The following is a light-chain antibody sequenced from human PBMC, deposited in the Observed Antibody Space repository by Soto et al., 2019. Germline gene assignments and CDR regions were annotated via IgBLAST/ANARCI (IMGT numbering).Light chain of an antibody. V-gene: IGKV3-20*01. CDR1: QSLTSNY. CDR2: GAS. CDR3: QQDGYSLWT. J-gene: IGKJ1*01. Sequence: EIVLTQSPGTLSLSPGERATLSCRASQSLTSNYLAWYQQKPGQAPSLLIYGASSRATGIPDRFSGSGSGTDFTLTISRLEPDDFAVYYCQQDGYSLWTFGQGTSVEI.